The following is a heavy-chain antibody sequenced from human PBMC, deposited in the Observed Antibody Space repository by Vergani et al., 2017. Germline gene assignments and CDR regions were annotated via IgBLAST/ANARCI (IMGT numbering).Heavy chain of an antibody. CDR1: GFTFIMHA. CDR3: AKVGRSEVTGTLGAFKI. Sequence: EVQLLESGGDLVQPGGSLRLSCAASGFTFIMHAMSWVRQAPGKGLEWVSTLSASDRRTHYADSVKGRFTISRDISKNTLFLHMNSLRPEDTAVYYCAKVGRSEVTGTLGAFKIWGKGTMVTVS. V-gene: IGHV3-23*01. J-gene: IGHJ3*02. D-gene: IGHD1/OR15-1a*01. CDR2: LSASDRRT.